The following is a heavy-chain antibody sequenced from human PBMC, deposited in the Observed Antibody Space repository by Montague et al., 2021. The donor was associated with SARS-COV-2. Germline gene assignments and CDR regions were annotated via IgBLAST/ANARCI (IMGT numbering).Heavy chain of an antibody. CDR1: GFSLSTSGVG. Sequence: PALVKPTQTLTLTRTFSGFSLSTSGVGVAWIRQPPGKALEWLAIIYWDDDRRYSPSLESGLTITKDTPKNQVVLTMTDMDPGDTATYYCVYSTKPRRSGSCYGSRCYPFDSWGQGALVTVSS. D-gene: IGHD3-22*01. CDR3: VYSTKPRRSGSCYGSRCYPFDS. V-gene: IGHV2-5*02. J-gene: IGHJ4*02. CDR2: IYWDDDR.